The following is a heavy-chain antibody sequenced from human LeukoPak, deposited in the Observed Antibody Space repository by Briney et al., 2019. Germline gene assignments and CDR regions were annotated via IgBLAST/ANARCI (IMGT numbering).Heavy chain of an antibody. D-gene: IGHD3-10*01. J-gene: IGHJ4*02. CDR2: IYYSGST. CDR3: GRGMVRGVIVDY. Sequence: SETLSLTCTVSGGSISSYYWSWIRQPPGKGLEWIGYIYYSGSTNYNPSLKSRVTISVDTSKNQFSLKLSSVTAADTAVYYCGRGMVRGVIVDYWGQGTLVTVSS. CDR1: GGSISSYY. V-gene: IGHV4-59*12.